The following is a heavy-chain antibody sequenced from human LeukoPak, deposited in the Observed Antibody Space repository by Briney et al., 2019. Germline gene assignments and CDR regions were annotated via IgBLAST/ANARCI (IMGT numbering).Heavy chain of an antibody. J-gene: IGHJ4*02. CDR3: ARGKGVDY. V-gene: IGHV3-7*01. Sequence: PGGSLRLSCAASGFTFSGYWMTWVRQARGKGLEWVANIKQDGSETYYVDSVKGRFTISRDNARNSLYLQMNSLRAEDTAVYYCARGKGVDYWGQGILVTVSS. CDR1: GFTFSGYW. CDR2: IKQDGSET.